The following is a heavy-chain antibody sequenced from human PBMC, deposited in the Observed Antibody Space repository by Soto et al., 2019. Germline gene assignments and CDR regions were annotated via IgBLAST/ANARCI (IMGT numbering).Heavy chain of an antibody. J-gene: IGHJ4*02. CDR1: GGSISSGDYY. D-gene: IGHD3-3*01. V-gene: IGHV4-30-4*01. CDR2: IYYSGST. CDR3: ARRKSGYYHIDY. Sequence: LSLTCTVSGGSISSGDYYWSWIRQPPGTGLEWIGYIYYSGSTYYTPSLKSRVTISVDTSKNQFSLKLSSVTAADTAVYYCARRKSGYYHIDYWGQGTLVTVSS.